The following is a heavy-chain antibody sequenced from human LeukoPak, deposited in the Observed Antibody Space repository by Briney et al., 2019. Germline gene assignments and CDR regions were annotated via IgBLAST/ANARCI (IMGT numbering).Heavy chain of an antibody. Sequence: SETLSLTCTVSGGSISSYYWSWIRQPAGEGLEWIGRLHTSGSTHYNPSLKSRVTMSVDTSKNQFSLKLSSVTAADTAVYYCARSTRDYDILTGYPYDAFDIWGQGTMVTVSS. J-gene: IGHJ3*02. CDR1: GGSISSYY. D-gene: IGHD3-9*01. V-gene: IGHV4-4*07. CDR3: ARSTRDYDILTGYPYDAFDI. CDR2: LHTSGST.